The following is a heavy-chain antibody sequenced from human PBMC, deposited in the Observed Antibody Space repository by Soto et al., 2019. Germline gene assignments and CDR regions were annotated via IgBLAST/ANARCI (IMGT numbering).Heavy chain of an antibody. V-gene: IGHV3-30-3*01. D-gene: IGHD7-27*01. Sequence: QVQLVESGGGVVQPGRSLRLSCAASGFSFSISPMHWVRQAPGKGPEWVALISYDGTNKFYADSVKGRFTISRDNSKSTLYLQVDSLRPEVAAVYYCARDPKTSGGQHWAFNYFDSWGQGTLVTVSS. CDR3: ARDPKTSGGQHWAFNYFDS. CDR2: ISYDGTNK. J-gene: IGHJ4*02. CDR1: GFSFSISP.